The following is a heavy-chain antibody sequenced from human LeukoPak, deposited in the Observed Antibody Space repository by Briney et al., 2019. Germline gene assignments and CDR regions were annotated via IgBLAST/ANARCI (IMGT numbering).Heavy chain of an antibody. Sequence: RPGGSLRLSCAASGFTFDDYGMSWVRQAPGKGLEWVSGINWNGGSTGYADSVKGRFTISRDNAKNSLYLQMNSLRAEDTALYYCARDGGYCSGGSCYSDAFDIWGQGTMVTVSS. CDR2: INWNGGST. D-gene: IGHD2-15*01. CDR3: ARDGGYCSGGSCYSDAFDI. CDR1: GFTFDDYG. V-gene: IGHV3-20*04. J-gene: IGHJ3*02.